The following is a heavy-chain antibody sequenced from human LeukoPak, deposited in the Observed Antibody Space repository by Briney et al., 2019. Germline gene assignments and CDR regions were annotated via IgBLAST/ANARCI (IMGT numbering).Heavy chain of an antibody. V-gene: IGHV4-30-2*01. Sequence: PSETLSLTCAVSGGSISSGGYSWSWIRQPPGKGLEWIGYIYHSGSTYYNPSLKSRVTISVDRSKNQFSLKLSSVTAADTAVYYCARGSGYSLAYWGQGTLVTVSS. CDR3: ARGSGYSLAY. J-gene: IGHJ4*02. CDR1: GGSISSGGYS. D-gene: IGHD6-25*01. CDR2: IYHSGST.